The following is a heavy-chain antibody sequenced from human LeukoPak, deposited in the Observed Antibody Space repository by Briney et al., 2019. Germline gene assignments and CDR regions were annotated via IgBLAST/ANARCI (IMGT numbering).Heavy chain of an antibody. Sequence: PSETLSLTCTVSGGSVSSYYWSWIRQPAGRGLEWIGRISGSGTITYNPALQSRLSISIDTSKNQFSLKLMSVTAADTAVYYCARDSGTTGEVKFDPWGQGTLVTVSS. CDR2: ISGSGTI. V-gene: IGHV4-4*07. J-gene: IGHJ5*02. D-gene: IGHD3-10*01. CDR1: GGSVSSYY. CDR3: ARDSGTTGEVKFDP.